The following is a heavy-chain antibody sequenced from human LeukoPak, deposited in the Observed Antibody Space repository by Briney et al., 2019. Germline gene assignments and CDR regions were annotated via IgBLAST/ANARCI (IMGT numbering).Heavy chain of an antibody. CDR2: IYHSGST. CDR3: ARRNRGSATPFDY. CDR1: GGSISSSSYY. D-gene: IGHD1-14*01. J-gene: IGHJ4*02. Sequence: SETLSLTCTVSGGSISSSSYYWGWIRQPPGKGLEWIGSIYHSGSTYYNPSLKSRVTISVDTSKNQFSLKLSSVTAADTAVYYCARRNRGSATPFDYWGQGTLVTVSS. V-gene: IGHV4-39*07.